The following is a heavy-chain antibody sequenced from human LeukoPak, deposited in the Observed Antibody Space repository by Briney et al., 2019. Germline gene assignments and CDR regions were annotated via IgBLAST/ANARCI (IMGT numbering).Heavy chain of an antibody. V-gene: IGHV3-21*01. D-gene: IGHD4-11*01. CDR1: GFTFSSYS. CDR2: ISSSSSYI. Sequence: PGGSLRLSCAASGFTFSSYSMNWVCQAPGKGLEWVSSISSSSSYIYYADSVKGRFTISRDNAKNSLYLQMNSLRAEDTAVYYCATETTVTGEFDYWGQGTLVTVSS. CDR3: ATETTVTGEFDY. J-gene: IGHJ4*02.